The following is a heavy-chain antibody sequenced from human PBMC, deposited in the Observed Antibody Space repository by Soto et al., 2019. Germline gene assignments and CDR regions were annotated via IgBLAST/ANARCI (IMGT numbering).Heavy chain of an antibody. D-gene: IGHD1-26*01. Sequence: GGSLRLSCAASGFIFSSHWMHWVRQDPVKGLVWVSGISGDGGSTSYADSVKGRFTISRDNSKNTLYLQMNSLRAEDTAVYYCAKPGYIVGATTRYYYYGMDVWGQGTTVTVSS. CDR2: ISGDGGST. J-gene: IGHJ6*02. V-gene: IGHV3-23*01. CDR1: GFIFSSHW. CDR3: AKPGYIVGATTRYYYYGMDV.